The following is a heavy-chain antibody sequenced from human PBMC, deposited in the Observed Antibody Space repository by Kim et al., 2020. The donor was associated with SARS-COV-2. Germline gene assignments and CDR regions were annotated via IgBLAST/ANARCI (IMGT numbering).Heavy chain of an antibody. Sequence: SETLSLTCTVSGGSISSSSYYWGWIRQPPGKGLEWIGSIYYSGSTYYNPSLKSRVTISVDTSKNQFSLKLSSVTAADTAVYYCARHPYYYGDYWGQGTLVTVSS. V-gene: IGHV4-39*01. D-gene: IGHD3-10*01. CDR2: IYYSGST. CDR3: ARHPYYYGDY. J-gene: IGHJ4*02. CDR1: GGSISSSSYY.